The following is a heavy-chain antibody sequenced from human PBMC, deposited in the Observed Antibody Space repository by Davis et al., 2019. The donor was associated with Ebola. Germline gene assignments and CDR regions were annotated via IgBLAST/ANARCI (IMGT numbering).Heavy chain of an antibody. CDR2: IYYSGST. CDR3: ARAYCSGGSCYPWYFDL. J-gene: IGHJ2*01. Sequence: SETLSLTCTVSGDSISSYYWSWIRQPPGKGLEWIGYIYYSGSTNYNPSLKSRVTISVDTSKNQFSLKLSSVTAADTAVYYCARAYCSGGSCYPWYFDLWGRGTLVTVSS. D-gene: IGHD2-15*01. CDR1: GDSISSYY. V-gene: IGHV4-59*01.